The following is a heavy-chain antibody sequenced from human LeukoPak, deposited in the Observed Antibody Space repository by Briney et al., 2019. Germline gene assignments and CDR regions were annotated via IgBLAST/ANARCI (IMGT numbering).Heavy chain of an antibody. V-gene: IGHV3-7*01. D-gene: IGHD1-26*01. J-gene: IGHJ4*02. Sequence: PGGSLRLSCAVSGFTFSRYWMSWVRQAPGKGLEWVANIKQDGSETYYVDSVRGRFTFSRDNAENSVYLHMNSLRAEDTAVYYCVRQMVGASFDYWGQGTLVTVSS. CDR2: IKQDGSET. CDR3: VRQMVGASFDY. CDR1: GFTFSRYW.